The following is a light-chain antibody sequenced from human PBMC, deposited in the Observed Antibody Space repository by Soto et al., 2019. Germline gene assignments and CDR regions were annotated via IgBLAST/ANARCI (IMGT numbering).Light chain of an antibody. Sequence: DIQMTQSPSTLSASVGDRVTITCRASQSISRSLAWYQQKSGKAPKLLIYDASSLESGVPSRCSGSGFGTEFTLTISGLQPDDFATYYCQQYQSYFLTFGPGTTVDMK. V-gene: IGKV1-5*01. J-gene: IGKJ3*01. CDR3: QQYQSYFLT. CDR1: QSISRS. CDR2: DAS.